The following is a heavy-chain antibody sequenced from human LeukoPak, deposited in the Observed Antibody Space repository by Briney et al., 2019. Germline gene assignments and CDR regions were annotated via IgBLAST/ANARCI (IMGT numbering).Heavy chain of an antibody. V-gene: IGHV3-20*04. CDR1: GFTFDDYG. J-gene: IGHJ4*02. CDR3: ARDVSSGWYSDY. Sequence: GSLRLSCAASGFTFDDYGMSWVRQAPGKGLEWVFGIYWNGGSTGYADSVKGRFTISRDNAKNSLYLQMNSLRAEDTALYYCARDVSSGWYSDYWGQGTLVTVSS. D-gene: IGHD6-19*01. CDR2: IYWNGGST.